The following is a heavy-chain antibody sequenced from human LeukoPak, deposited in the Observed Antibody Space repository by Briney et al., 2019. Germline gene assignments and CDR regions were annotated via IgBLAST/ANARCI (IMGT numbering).Heavy chain of an antibody. D-gene: IGHD3-3*02. CDR2: IRYDGSKD. Sequence: GGSLRLSCAASGFTFSSYGMDWVRQAPGKGLEWLSFIRYDGSKDYYADSVKGRFTISRDNSKNTLYLQMNSMRAEDTAMYYCTRDNVIFGVSGDAYDIWGQRTMVVVSS. CDR3: TRDNVIFGVSGDAYDI. V-gene: IGHV3-30*02. J-gene: IGHJ3*02. CDR1: GFTFSSYG.